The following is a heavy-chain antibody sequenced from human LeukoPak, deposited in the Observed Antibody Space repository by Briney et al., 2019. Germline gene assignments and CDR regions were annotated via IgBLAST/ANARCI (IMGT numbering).Heavy chain of an antibody. V-gene: IGHV3-9*03. CDR3: ANEGGGGKFYFDY. CDR1: GFPFDDYA. J-gene: IGHJ4*02. CDR2: ISWNSGAI. D-gene: IGHD3-16*01. Sequence: GGSLRLSCTASGFPFDDYAMHWVRQTPGKGLEWVSGISWNSGAICYADSVKGRFTISRDNAKNSLYLQMNSLRREDMALYYFANEGGGGKFYFDYWGQGTLVTVSS.